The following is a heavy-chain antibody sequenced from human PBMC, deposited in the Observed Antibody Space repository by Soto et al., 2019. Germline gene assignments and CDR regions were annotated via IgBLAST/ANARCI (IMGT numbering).Heavy chain of an antibody. CDR1: CYTFTSYG. V-gene: IGHV1-18*01. J-gene: IGHJ6*02. CDR3: ASVNHSSSWYSYYYYYGMDV. CDR2: ISAYNGNT. Sequence: ASVKVSCKASCYTFTSYGISWVRQAPGQGLEWMGWISAYNGNTNYAQKLQGRVTMTTDTSTSTAYMELRSLRSDDTAVYYCASVNHSSSWYSYYYYYGMDVWGQGTTVTVSS. D-gene: IGHD6-13*01.